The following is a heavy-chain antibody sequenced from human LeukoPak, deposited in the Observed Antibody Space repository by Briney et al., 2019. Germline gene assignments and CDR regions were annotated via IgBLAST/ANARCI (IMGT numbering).Heavy chain of an antibody. D-gene: IGHD6-19*01. CDR2: ISGTGDST. V-gene: IGHV3-23*01. J-gene: IGHJ4*02. Sequence: PGGSLRLSCAASGFTFSSFAMNWVRQAPGKGLEWVSTISGTGDSTNYADSVKGRFTISRDNSKNTLSLQLNSLRAEDTAVYYCAKDYSSGWYDYWGQGILVTVSS. CDR3: AKDYSSGWYDY. CDR1: GFTFSSFA.